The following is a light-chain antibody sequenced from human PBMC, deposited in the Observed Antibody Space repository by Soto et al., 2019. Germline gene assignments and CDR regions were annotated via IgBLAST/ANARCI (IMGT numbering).Light chain of an antibody. V-gene: IGLV2-14*01. CDR1: SSDVGAYNY. CDR2: EVS. Sequence: QSVLTQPASVSGSPGQSITISCTGTSSDVGAYNYVSWYQQRPGKAPKLMIFEVSNRPSGVSNRFSGSKSGNTASLTISGLQTEDEADYYCTSYTSSFTHLFGTGTKVTVL. CDR3: TSYTSSFTHL. J-gene: IGLJ1*01.